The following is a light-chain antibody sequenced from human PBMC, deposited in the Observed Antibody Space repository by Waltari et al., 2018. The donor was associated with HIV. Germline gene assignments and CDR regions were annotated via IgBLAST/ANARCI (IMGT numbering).Light chain of an antibody. CDR2: SNN. Sequence: QAGLPQPPSVSKGLRQTATLTCTGTSNNVGNHGAPWLQFRQGHPPKLLSYSNNDRPSGIAERLSASRSGSTASLTITGLQPEDEADYYCSAWDSSLRAQVFGGGTKLTVL. CDR1: SNNVGNHG. V-gene: IGLV10-54*01. J-gene: IGLJ3*02. CDR3: SAWDSSLRAQV.